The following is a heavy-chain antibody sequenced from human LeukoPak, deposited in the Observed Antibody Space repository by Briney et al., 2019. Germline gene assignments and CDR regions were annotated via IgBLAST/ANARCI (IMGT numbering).Heavy chain of an antibody. V-gene: IGHV3-64*01. CDR1: GFTFSSYA. D-gene: IGHD2-2*01. J-gene: IGHJ4*02. CDR2: ISSNGGST. Sequence: GGSLRLSCAASGFTFSSYAMHWVRQAPGKGLEYVSAISSNGGSTYYANSVKGRSTISRDNSKNTLYLQMGSLRAEDIAVYYCASVSATAAISDYWGQGTLVTVSS. CDR3: ASVSATAAISDY.